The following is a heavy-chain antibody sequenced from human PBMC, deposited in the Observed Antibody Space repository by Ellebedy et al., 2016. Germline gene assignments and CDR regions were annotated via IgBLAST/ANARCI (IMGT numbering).Heavy chain of an antibody. CDR2: ISHSGRS. CDR3: ARSYQMFGDGGFDS. Sequence: GSLRLSXTVSDYLINNGYHWGWIRQLPGKGLEWIGSISHSGRSCHNPSLKSRVTISEDTSKNQFSLKLSSVTAADTAVYFCARSYQMFGDGGFDSWGQGILVTVSS. D-gene: IGHD3-10*02. J-gene: IGHJ4*02. V-gene: IGHV4-38-2*02. CDR1: DYLINNGYH.